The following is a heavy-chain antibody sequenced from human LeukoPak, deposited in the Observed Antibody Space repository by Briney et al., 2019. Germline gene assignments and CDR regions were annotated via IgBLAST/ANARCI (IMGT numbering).Heavy chain of an antibody. V-gene: IGHV1-46*01. CDR2: INSSGGST. Sequence: GASVKVSCKASGYTFTSYYMHWVRQAPGQGLEWIGIINSSGGSTSYAQKFQGRVTMTRDMSTSTAYMELSSLRSEDMAVYYCARGDSGYDTLAYYYYYMDVWGKGTTVTVSS. D-gene: IGHD5-12*01. CDR3: ARGDSGYDTLAYYYYYMDV. CDR1: GYTFTSYY. J-gene: IGHJ6*03.